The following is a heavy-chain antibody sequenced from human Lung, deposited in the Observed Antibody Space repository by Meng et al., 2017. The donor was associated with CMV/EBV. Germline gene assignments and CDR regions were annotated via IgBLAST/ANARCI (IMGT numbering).Heavy chain of an antibody. Sequence: SVKVSXKASGDMFSTYAITWVRQAPGQGLEWMGELIPILNAPNYAQKFQGRVIITADKSTTTAYMELSSLRSDDTAVYYCARALREYSSSSSASWGQGTXVTGAS. J-gene: IGHJ5*02. CDR2: LIPILNAP. CDR3: ARALREYSSSSSAS. V-gene: IGHV1-69*10. D-gene: IGHD6-6*01. CDR1: GDMFSTYA.